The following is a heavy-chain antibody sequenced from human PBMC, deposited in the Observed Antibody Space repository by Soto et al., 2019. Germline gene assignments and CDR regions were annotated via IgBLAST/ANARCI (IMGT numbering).Heavy chain of an antibody. CDR3: ARCSTLTRDAFDL. CDR1: GGSITNNNYY. CDR2: IYYSGST. J-gene: IGHJ3*01. V-gene: IGHV4-30-4*01. Sequence: SETLSLTCTVSGGSITNNNYYWSWIRQPPGKGLEWIGYIYYSGSTYYNPSLKSRVTISINTSKHQFSVNLSSVTAADTAVYYCARCSTLTRDAFDLWGQGTMVTV. D-gene: IGHD4-17*01.